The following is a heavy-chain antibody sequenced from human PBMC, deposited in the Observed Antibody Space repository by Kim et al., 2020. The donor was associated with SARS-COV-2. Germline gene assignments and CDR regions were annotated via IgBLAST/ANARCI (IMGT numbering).Heavy chain of an antibody. CDR3: AKAGTGWLNDY. J-gene: IGHJ4*02. Sequence: GGSLRLSCAASAFTFSSYDMSWDRQVPGKGLEWVSSISRSGTNTYYADSVKGRFITSRDNSKNTLFLQMNSLRAEDTAVYYCAKAGTGWLNDYWGQGT. CDR2: ISRSGTNT. D-gene: IGHD6-19*01. CDR1: AFTFSSYD. V-gene: IGHV3-23*01.